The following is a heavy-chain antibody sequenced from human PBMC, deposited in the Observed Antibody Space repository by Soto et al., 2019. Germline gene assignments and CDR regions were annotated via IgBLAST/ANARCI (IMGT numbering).Heavy chain of an antibody. J-gene: IGHJ5*02. CDR1: GFTFSDYY. CDR2: ISSSSSYT. D-gene: IGHD3-3*01. Sequence: QVQLVESGGGLVKPGGSLRLSCAASGFTFSDYYMSWIRQAPGKGLEWVSYISSSSSYTNYADSVKGRFTISRDNAKNSLYLQMNSLRAEDTAVYYCARGVVIIEGYWFDPWGQGTLVTVSS. CDR3: ARGVVIIEGYWFDP. V-gene: IGHV3-11*06.